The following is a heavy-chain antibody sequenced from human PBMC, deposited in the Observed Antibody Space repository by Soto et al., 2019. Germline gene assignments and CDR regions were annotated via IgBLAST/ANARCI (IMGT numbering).Heavy chain of an antibody. J-gene: IGHJ3*02. CDR3: ATNSGSSLGHAFDI. CDR2: IIPIFGTA. Sequence: VKVSCKASGGTFSSYAISWVRQAPGQGLEWMGGIIPIFGTANYAQKFQGRVTITADESTSTAYMELSSLRSEDTAVYYCATNSGSSLGHAFDIWGQGTMVTVSS. CDR1: GGTFSSYA. V-gene: IGHV1-69*13. D-gene: IGHD1-26*01.